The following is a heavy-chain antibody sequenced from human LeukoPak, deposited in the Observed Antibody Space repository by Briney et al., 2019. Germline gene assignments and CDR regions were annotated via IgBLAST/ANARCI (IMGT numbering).Heavy chain of an antibody. J-gene: IGHJ3*02. CDR2: INPSGGST. Sequence: ASVKVSCKASGYTFTTYYMHWVRQAPGQGLEWMGIINPSGGSTSYAQKFQGRVTMTRDTSTTTVYMELSSLRSEDTAVYYCARVWEGLDWSTRGAFDIWGQGTMVTASS. V-gene: IGHV1-46*01. D-gene: IGHD3-9*01. CDR1: GYTFTTYY. CDR3: ARVWEGLDWSTRGAFDI.